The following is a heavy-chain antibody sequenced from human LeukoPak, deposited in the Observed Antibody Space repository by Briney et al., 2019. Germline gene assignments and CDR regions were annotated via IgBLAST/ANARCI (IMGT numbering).Heavy chain of an antibody. Sequence: PSETLSLTCTVSGGSISSYYWSWIRQPPGKGLEWIGYIYYSGSTNYNPSLESRVTISVDTSKNQFSLKLSSVTAADTAVYYCARGALWEQQLVNPFDYWGQGTLVTVSS. D-gene: IGHD6-13*01. J-gene: IGHJ4*02. CDR1: GGSISSYY. V-gene: IGHV4-59*01. CDR2: IYYSGST. CDR3: ARGALWEQQLVNPFDY.